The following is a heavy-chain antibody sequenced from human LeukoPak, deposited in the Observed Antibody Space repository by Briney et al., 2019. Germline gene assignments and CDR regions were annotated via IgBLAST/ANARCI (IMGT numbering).Heavy chain of an antibody. CDR2: IFYSGST. CDR1: GGSISSYY. CDR3: ARGGEYGDYYYDY. J-gene: IGHJ4*02. Sequence: SETLSLTCTVSGGSISSYYWSWIRQPPGKGLEWIGYIFYSGSTNYNPSLKSRVTISVDTSKNQFSLKLSSVTAADTAVYYCARGGEYGDYYYDYWRQGTLVTVSS. V-gene: IGHV4-59*01. D-gene: IGHD4-17*01.